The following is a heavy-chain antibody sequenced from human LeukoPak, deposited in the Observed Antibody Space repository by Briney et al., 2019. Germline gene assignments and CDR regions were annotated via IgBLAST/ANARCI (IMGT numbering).Heavy chain of an antibody. Sequence: PSETLSLTCTVSGGSISSDNYYWSWIRQPAGKGLEWIGRIYTSGSTNHNPSLKSRVTISLDTSKNQFSLKLRSVTAADTAVYYCARGVREIDYWGQGTLVTVSS. CDR2: IYTSGST. V-gene: IGHV4-61*02. J-gene: IGHJ4*02. D-gene: IGHD3-10*02. CDR1: GGSISSDNYY. CDR3: ARGVREIDY.